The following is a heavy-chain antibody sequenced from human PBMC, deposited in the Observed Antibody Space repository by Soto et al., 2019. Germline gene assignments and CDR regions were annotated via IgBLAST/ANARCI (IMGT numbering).Heavy chain of an antibody. V-gene: IGHV3-21*01. J-gene: IGHJ5*02. Sequence: PGGSLRLSCTASVFTFSNYSMNLVRQAPGKGLECVSSISISSSYIYYADSVKGRFTISRDNAKNSLYLQMNSLRAEDTAVYYCARVLGNRDWFDTWGKGTMVTVSS. CDR1: VFTFSNYS. CDR3: ARVLGNRDWFDT. CDR2: ISISSSYI. D-gene: IGHD3-16*01.